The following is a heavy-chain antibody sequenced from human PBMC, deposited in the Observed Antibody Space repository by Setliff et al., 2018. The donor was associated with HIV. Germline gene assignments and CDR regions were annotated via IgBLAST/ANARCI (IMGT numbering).Heavy chain of an antibody. CDR1: GDSIMNYY. J-gene: IGHJ5*02. CDR2: IYYSGYTNERA. Sequence: ETLSLTCNVSGDSIMNYYWSWIRQPPGKGLEWIGYIYYSGYTNERASYNPSLQSRVTISEDTSKNQVSLKLRSVTAADTAMYYCARHQKGYYGSGSYSAWGQGMLVTVSS. V-gene: IGHV4-59*08. CDR3: ARHQKGYYGSGSYSA. D-gene: IGHD3-10*01.